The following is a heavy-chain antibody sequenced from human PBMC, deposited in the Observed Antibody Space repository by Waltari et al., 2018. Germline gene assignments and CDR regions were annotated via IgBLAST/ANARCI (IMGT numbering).Heavy chain of an antibody. CDR2: IKSEGDGGTR. D-gene: IGHD3-10*01. J-gene: IGHJ6*04. Sequence: EVQVVESGGGLVKPGGCLKLSCVVSGFTFTKAWMSWVRQAPGKGLEWVGRIKSEGDGGTRDYSAPLKGRISLSRDDSKNTVYLQMNTLKPEDTAVYFCATDYGDFLGVWGTGTTVTVFS. CDR3: ATDYGDFLGV. V-gene: IGHV3-15*01. CDR1: GFTFTKAW.